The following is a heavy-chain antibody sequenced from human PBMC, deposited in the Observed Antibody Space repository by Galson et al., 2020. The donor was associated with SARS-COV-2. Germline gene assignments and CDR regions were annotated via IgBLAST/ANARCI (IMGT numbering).Heavy chain of an antibody. CDR2: ISSSSSYT. Sequence: KIGESLKISCAAPGFTFSDYYMSWIRQAPGKGLEWVSYISSSSSYTNYADSVKGRFTISRDNAKNSLYLQMNSLRAEDTAVYYCARDCSGGSCYVYWGQGTLVTVSS. CDR3: ARDCSGGSCYVY. CDR1: GFTFSDYY. D-gene: IGHD2-15*01. V-gene: IGHV3-11*06. J-gene: IGHJ4*02.